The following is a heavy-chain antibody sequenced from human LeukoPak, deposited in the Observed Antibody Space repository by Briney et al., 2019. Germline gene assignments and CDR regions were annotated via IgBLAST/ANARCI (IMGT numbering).Heavy chain of an antibody. Sequence: GGSLRLSCAASGFTFSTYWMSWVRQAPGKGLEWVANVKKDGSEKYYVDSVKGRFTISRDNAKNSLFLQMNSLRTEDTAVYYCARGAPAYCSSSSCAFDFWGQGILVSVSS. J-gene: IGHJ4*02. CDR2: VKKDGSEK. CDR3: ARGAPAYCSSSSCAFDF. CDR1: GFTFSTYW. V-gene: IGHV3-7*01. D-gene: IGHD2-2*01.